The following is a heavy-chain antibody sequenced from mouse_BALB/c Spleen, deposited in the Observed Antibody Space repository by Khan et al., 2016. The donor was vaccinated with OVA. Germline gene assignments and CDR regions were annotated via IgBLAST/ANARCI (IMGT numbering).Heavy chain of an antibody. CDR2: INPTSGYT. CDR1: GYTFTTYW. J-gene: IGHJ2*01. Sequence: QSGAELAKPGASVKMSCKASGYTFTTYWMHWVKQRPGQGLEWIGYINPTSGYTDYNQKFKDKATLTADKSSSTAYMQLSSLTSDDSAVYYCARDRIDYWGQGTTLTVSS. V-gene: IGHV1-7*01. CDR3: ARDRIDY.